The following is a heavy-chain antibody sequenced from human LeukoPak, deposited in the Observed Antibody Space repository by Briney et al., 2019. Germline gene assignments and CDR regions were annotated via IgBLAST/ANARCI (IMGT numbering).Heavy chain of an antibody. V-gene: IGHV4-61*01. CDR1: GGSVSSASNY. J-gene: IGHJ4*02. D-gene: IGHD2-15*01. CDR2: MYYSGST. Sequence: TSETLSLTCTVSGGSVSSASNYWSWIRQPPGKGLEWIGYMYYSGSTSYNPCLKSRVTISADTSKNQFSLKLSSVTAADTAVYYCARDPGYCSGGSCGNFDYWGQGTLVTVSS. CDR3: ARDPGYCSGGSCGNFDY.